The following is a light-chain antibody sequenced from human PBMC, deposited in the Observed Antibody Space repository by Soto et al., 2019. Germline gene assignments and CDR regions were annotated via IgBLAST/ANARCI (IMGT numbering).Light chain of an antibody. CDR2: GAS. CDR1: QSVSSNY. V-gene: IGKV3-20*01. Sequence: EIVLTQSPGTLSLSPGERATLSCRASQSVSSNYLAWYQQKPGQAPRLLIYGASIRDTGIPDRFSGSGSGTDFTLTISRLEPEDFAVYYCQQYGSSPLTFGGGTKVEIK. CDR3: QQYGSSPLT. J-gene: IGKJ4*01.